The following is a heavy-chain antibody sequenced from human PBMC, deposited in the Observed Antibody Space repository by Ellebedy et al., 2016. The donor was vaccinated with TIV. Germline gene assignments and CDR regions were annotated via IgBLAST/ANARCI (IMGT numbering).Heavy chain of an antibody. V-gene: IGHV1-2*02. Sequence: AASVKVSCKASGYIFTDHRVDWSRQAPGQGLAWMGWINTKTGNIHYVQRFQGRVTMTRDTSITTVYMELDRLTSDDTAVYYRARDRMGSYEYWGQGTRVTVSS. J-gene: IGHJ4*02. CDR3: ARDRMGSYEY. CDR2: INTKTGNI. D-gene: IGHD3-10*01. CDR1: GYIFTDHR.